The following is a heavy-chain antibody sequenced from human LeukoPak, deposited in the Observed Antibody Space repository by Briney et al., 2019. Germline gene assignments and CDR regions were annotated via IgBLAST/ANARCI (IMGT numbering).Heavy chain of an antibody. V-gene: IGHV3-23*01. CDR2: ISGSDPGT. CDR3: ASQSRRGSYFHY. D-gene: IGHD1-26*01. CDR1: GFSFSTYA. J-gene: IGHJ4*02. Sequence: GGSLRLSCAASGFSFSTYAMSWVRQIPGKGLEWVSAISGSDPGTYYADSVKGRFTISRDNSKNTLYLQMNSLRAEDTAVYYCASQSRRGSYFHYWGQGTLVTVSS.